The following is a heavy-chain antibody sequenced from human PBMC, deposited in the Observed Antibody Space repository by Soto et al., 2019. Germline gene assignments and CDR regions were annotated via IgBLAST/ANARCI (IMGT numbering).Heavy chain of an antibody. CDR2: TSTATGNT. CDR3: ARGGIPPFDY. Sequence: QVHLVQSGAELKKPGASVNVSCKASGYNFNKQPIHGLRQVPGQRPEWLGWTSTATGNTQYSKNFPGRVSITRDTSALSAFMELSSLTSRDTAVSYCARGGIPPFDYWCQGTLVTV. D-gene: IGHD3-10*01. J-gene: IGHJ4*02. CDR1: GYNFNKQP. V-gene: IGHV1-3*04.